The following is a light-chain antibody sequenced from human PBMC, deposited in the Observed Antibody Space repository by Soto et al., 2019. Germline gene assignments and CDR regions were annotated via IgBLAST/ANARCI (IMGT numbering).Light chain of an antibody. V-gene: IGKV3-11*01. J-gene: IGKJ5*01. Sequence: EVVLTQSPATLSLSPGERATLSCRASQSISSSLAWYQHKPGQAPRLLIYDASNRATGIPARFSGSGSGTDFTLTISSLEPEDFAVYYCQQREHWPPITFGQGTRLEIK. CDR2: DAS. CDR3: QQREHWPPIT. CDR1: QSISSS.